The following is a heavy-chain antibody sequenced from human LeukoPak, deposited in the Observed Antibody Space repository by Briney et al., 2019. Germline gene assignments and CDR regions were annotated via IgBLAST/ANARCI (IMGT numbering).Heavy chain of an antibody. J-gene: IGHJ5*02. Sequence: ASVKVFCKASGYTFIAWHLHWVRRAPGQRFEWMGRINPESGDTNYAQNFRGRVAMTSDASITTAYMELSGLTPDDTAVYYCAREATFYCEADGSGVPRWFDPWGQGTLVTVSS. V-gene: IGHV1-2*06. CDR1: GYTFIAWH. CDR2: INPESGDT. D-gene: IGHD7-27*01. CDR3: AREATFYCEADGSGVPRWFDP.